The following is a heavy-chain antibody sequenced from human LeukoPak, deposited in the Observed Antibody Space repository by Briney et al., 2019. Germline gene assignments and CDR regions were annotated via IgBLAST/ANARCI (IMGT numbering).Heavy chain of an antibody. D-gene: IGHD3-22*01. CDR1: GFTFSSYS. V-gene: IGHV3-48*04. Sequence: GGSLRLSCAASGFTFSSYSMNWVRQAPGKGLEWVSYISSSSSTIYYADSVKGRFTISRDNAKNSLYLQMNSLRAEDTAVYYCARGVTMVVVVTAQLDYWGQGTLVTVSS. J-gene: IGHJ4*02. CDR2: ISSSSSTI. CDR3: ARGVTMVVVVTAQLDY.